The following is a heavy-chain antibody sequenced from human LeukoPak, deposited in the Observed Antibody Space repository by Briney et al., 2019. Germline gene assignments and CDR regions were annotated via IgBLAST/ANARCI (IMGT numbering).Heavy chain of an antibody. V-gene: IGHV3-7*01. D-gene: IGHD2-21*01. CDR3: ARRRAYCGGDCYLDY. J-gene: IGHJ4*02. Sequence: GGSLRLSCAASGFTFSNYWMNWVRQAPGKGLEWVAYIKQDGSEKYYVDSVKGRFTISRDNAKNSLYLQMNSLRAEDTAVYYCARRRAYCGGDCYLDYWGQGTLVTVSS. CDR1: GFTFSNYW. CDR2: IKQDGSEK.